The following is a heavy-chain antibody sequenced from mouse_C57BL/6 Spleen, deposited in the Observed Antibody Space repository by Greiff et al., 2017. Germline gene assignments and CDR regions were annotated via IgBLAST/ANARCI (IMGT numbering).Heavy chain of an antibody. D-gene: IGHD2-3*01. CDR1: GYAFSSYW. V-gene: IGHV1-80*01. Sequence: QVQLQQSGAELVKPGASVKISCKASGYAFSSYWMNWVKQRPGKGLEWIGQIYPGDGDTNYNGKFKGKATLTADKSSSTAYMQLSSLTSEDSAVYFCATVFYDGYYGGYWGKGTTLTVSS. CDR3: ATVFYDGYYGGY. CDR2: IYPGDGDT. J-gene: IGHJ2*01.